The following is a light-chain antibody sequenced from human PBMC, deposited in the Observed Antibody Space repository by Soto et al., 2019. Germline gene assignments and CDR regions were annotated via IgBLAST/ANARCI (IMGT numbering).Light chain of an antibody. CDR1: HTFSNSF. Sequence: EIVLTKSPGTLSFSQGERATLSCRASHTFSNSFLSWFQQIPGQAPRLLIYGASMRATGIPDRFSGSGSGTDFTLTISRLEPEDFAVYYCQQCGSSSTFGQGTRLEIK. CDR3: QQCGSSST. J-gene: IGKJ5*01. CDR2: GAS. V-gene: IGKV3-20*01.